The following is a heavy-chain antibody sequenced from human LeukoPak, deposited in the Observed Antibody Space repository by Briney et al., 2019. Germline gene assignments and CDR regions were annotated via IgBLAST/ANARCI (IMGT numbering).Heavy chain of an antibody. V-gene: IGHV1-69*04. CDR1: GGTFSSYA. Sequence: SVKVSCKASGGTFSSYAISWVRQAPGQGLEWMGRIIPILGIANYAQKFQGRVTITADKSTSTAYMELSSLRSEDTAVHYCARDRHEYSSSYDYWGQGTLVTVSS. J-gene: IGHJ4*02. D-gene: IGHD6-6*01. CDR2: IIPILGIA. CDR3: ARDRHEYSSSYDY.